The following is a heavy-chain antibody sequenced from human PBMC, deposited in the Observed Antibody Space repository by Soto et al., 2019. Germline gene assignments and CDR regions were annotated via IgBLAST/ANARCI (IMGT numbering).Heavy chain of an antibody. Sequence: PSETLSLTCTVSVGSISSYYWSWIRQPPGKGLEWIGYIYYSGSTNYNPSLKSRVTISVDTSKNQFSLKLSSVTAADTAVYYCARVGTVAGTIDFDYWGQGTLVTVSS. J-gene: IGHJ4*02. V-gene: IGHV4-59*01. CDR1: VGSISSYY. CDR2: IYYSGST. D-gene: IGHD6-19*01. CDR3: ARVGTVAGTIDFDY.